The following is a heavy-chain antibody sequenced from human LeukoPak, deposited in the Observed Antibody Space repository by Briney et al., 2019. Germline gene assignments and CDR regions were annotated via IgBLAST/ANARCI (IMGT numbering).Heavy chain of an antibody. CDR1: GFTFSNSW. D-gene: IGHD5-12*01. J-gene: IGHJ3*02. Sequence: PGGSLRLSCAASGFTFSNSWMSWVLQAPGKGLEWVANVKEDGSAKNFVDAVKGRFTISRDNAKNSLYLQMNSLRADDTAVYYCARDSGYNAFDIWGQGTMVTVSS. CDR2: VKEDGSAK. CDR3: ARDSGYNAFDI. V-gene: IGHV3-7*01.